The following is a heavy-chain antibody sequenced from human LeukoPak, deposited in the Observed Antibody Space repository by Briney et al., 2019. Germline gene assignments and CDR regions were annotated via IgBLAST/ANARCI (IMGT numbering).Heavy chain of an antibody. D-gene: IGHD1-26*01. V-gene: IGHV4-38-2*02. CDR2: IHYSARI. J-gene: IGHJ5*02. CDR1: GYSVSSGYY. Sequence: PSETLSLTCTVSGYSVSSGYYWGWIRQPPGKGLEWIGSIHYSARIYYNPSLKSRLTISPDTSKNQFSLKLTSVTAADTAVYYCTREVRSAWASFDPWGQGTLVIVSS. CDR3: TREVRSAWASFDP.